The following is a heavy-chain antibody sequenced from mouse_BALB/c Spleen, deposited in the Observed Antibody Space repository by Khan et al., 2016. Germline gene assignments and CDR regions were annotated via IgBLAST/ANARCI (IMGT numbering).Heavy chain of an antibody. Sequence: QVQLKQSGAELARPGASVKMSCKASGCTFTSYTIHWVKQRPGQGLEWIRYIDPTSGYTNYNQNFKDKATLTADKSSNTAYMQLSSLTSEDSAVYSCARKSSAATSFDYWGQGTTLTVSS. CDR3: ARKSSAATSFDY. D-gene: IGHD1-2*01. J-gene: IGHJ2*01. CDR1: GCTFTSYT. CDR2: IDPTSGYT. V-gene: IGHV1-4*01.